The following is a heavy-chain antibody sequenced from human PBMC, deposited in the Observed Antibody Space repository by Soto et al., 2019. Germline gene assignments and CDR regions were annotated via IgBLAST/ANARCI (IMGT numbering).Heavy chain of an antibody. CDR3: ARDDIVVVPAAEGGGMDV. CDR2: ISYDGSNK. J-gene: IGHJ6*02. Sequence: QVQLVESGGGVVQPGRSLRLSCAASGFTFSSYAMHWVRQAPGKGLAWVAVISYDGSNKYYADSVKGRFTISRDNTKNTLYLQMNSLRAEDTAVYYCARDDIVVVPAAEGGGMDVWGQGTTVTVSS. D-gene: IGHD2-2*01. CDR1: GFTFSSYA. V-gene: IGHV3-30-3*01.